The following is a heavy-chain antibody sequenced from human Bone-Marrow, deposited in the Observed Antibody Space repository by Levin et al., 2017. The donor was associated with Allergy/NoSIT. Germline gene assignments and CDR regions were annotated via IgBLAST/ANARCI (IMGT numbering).Heavy chain of an antibody. CDR2: IAPILEIA. D-gene: IGHD2-2*01. Sequence: GLEWMGRIAPILEIANYAQKFQGRVTITADKSTIVADRSTNMAYMELNNLTSEDTAIYYCAREPAVPYYFDFWGQGTLVTVSS. V-gene: IGHV1-69*04. J-gene: IGHJ4*02. CDR3: AREPAVPYYFDF.